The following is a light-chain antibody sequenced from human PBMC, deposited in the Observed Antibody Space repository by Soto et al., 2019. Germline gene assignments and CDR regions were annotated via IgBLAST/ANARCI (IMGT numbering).Light chain of an antibody. CDR2: YVD. V-gene: IGLV2-14*03. CDR1: SRDLGAYDY. J-gene: IGLJ1*01. Sequence: QSVLTQPASVSGSPGQSITISCTGTSRDLGAYDYVSWYLQYPDKAPQLLIYYVDHRPSGVSSRFSGSKSGNTVSLTISGLQAEDEGDYYCCSYADGSIYFFGTGTKLTVL. CDR3: CSYADGSIYF.